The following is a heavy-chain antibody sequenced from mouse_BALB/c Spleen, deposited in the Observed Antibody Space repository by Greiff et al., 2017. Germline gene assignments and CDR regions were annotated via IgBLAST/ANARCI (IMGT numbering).Heavy chain of an antibody. Sequence: VKLQQPGAELVKPGASVKMSCKASGYTFTSYWMHWVKQRPGQGLEWIGVIDPSDSYTSYNQKFKGKATLTVDTSSSTAYMQLSSLTSEDSAVYYCTRGLLRHYAMDYWGQGTSVTVSS. CDR1: GYTFTSYW. CDR2: IDPSDSYT. J-gene: IGHJ4*01. CDR3: TRGLLRHYAMDY. D-gene: IGHD3-1*01. V-gene: IGHV1S127*01.